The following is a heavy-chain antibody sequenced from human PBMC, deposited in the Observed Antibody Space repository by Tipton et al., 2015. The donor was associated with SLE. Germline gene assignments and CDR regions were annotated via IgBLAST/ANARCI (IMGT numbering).Heavy chain of an antibody. CDR2: VFYSGST. V-gene: IGHV4-59*01. D-gene: IGHD2-15*01. J-gene: IGHJ4*02. Sequence: TLSLTCTVSSGSINTYYWSWIRQPPGKGLEWIGYVFYSGSTNYNPSLKSRLTISADTSKNQFSLKLYSVTAADTAVYYCARDGRIYGTDYWGQGTLVTVSS. CDR1: SGSINTYY. CDR3: ARDGRIYGTDY.